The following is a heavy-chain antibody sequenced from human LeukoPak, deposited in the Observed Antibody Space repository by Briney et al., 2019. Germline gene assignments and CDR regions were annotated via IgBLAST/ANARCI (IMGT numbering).Heavy chain of an antibody. J-gene: IGHJ4*02. CDR2: ISAYNGNT. Sequence: ASVKVSCKASGYTFTSYGISWVRQAPGQGLEWMGWISAYNGNTNYAQKLQGRVTMTTDTSTSTAYMELRSLRSDDTALYYCAKDGHRMYYYGGSDYHFDYWGQGTLVTVSS. V-gene: IGHV1-18*01. D-gene: IGHD3-22*01. CDR3: AKDGHRMYYYGGSDYHFDY. CDR1: GYTFTSYG.